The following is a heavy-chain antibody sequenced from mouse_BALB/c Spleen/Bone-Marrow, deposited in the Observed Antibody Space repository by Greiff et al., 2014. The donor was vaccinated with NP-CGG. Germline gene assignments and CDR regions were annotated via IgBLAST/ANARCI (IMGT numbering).Heavy chain of an antibody. D-gene: IGHD2-2*01. CDR2: INPFNGDT. CDR1: GYSFTGYF. J-gene: IGHJ4*01. CDR3: GRWGYGYYYAMDY. V-gene: IGHV1-37*01. Sequence: EVQLQQSGPDLVKPGASVKLSCKASGYSFTGYFLNWVRQSHGKSLEWIGRINPFNGDTFCNQKFKGKATLTVDKSSTTAHMELLSLTSEDSAVYYCGRWGYGYYYAMDYWGQGTSVTVSS.